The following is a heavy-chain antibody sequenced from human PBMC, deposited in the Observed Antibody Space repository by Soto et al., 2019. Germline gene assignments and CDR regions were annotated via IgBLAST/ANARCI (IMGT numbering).Heavy chain of an antibody. V-gene: IGHV3-30*03. CDR3: HHEDYWYGMDG. CDR1: GDSFSSYY. D-gene: IGHD2-15*01. CDR2: ITYDGGNT. Sequence: AGSLRLTCAASGDSFSSYYIHWLRQAPGRGLEWFSLITYDGGNTYYADSVKSRVTISIDTSKKQLFLEMNTLSVADTAVYYCHHEDYWYGMDGWGQGTTVTVSS. J-gene: IGHJ6*02.